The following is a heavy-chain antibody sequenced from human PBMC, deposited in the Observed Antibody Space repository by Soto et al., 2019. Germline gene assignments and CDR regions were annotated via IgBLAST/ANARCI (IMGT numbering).Heavy chain of an antibody. Sequence: SETLSLTCTVSGGSISNFYWSWIRQPPGKGLEWIGYVYYTGSTSYNPSLKSRVTISLDTSKNLFSLKLSSVTAADTAVYYCATSYGDYGRIECWGQGTLVTVSS. CDR2: VYYTGST. V-gene: IGHV4-59*08. CDR1: GGSISNFY. J-gene: IGHJ4*02. D-gene: IGHD4-17*01. CDR3: ATSYGDYGRIEC.